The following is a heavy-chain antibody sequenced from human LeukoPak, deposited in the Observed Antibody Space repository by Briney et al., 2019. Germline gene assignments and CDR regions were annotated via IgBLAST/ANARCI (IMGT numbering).Heavy chain of an antibody. CDR2: IIPIFGTA. V-gene: IGHV1-69*13. J-gene: IGHJ6*03. Sequence: SVKVSCKASGGTFISYAISWVRQAPGQGLEWMGGIIPIFGTANYAQKFQGRVTITADESTSTAYMELSSLRSEDTAVYYCAREGCTNGVCYSRYYYYYYMDVWGKGTTVTVSS. D-gene: IGHD2-8*01. CDR1: GGTFISYA. CDR3: AREGCTNGVCYSRYYYYYYMDV.